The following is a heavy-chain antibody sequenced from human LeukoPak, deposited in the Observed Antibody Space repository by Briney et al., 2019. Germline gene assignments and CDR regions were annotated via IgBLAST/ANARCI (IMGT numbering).Heavy chain of an antibody. J-gene: IGHJ4*02. Sequence: SVTLSLTCTVSGGYISSSSYYWGSIRQPPGKGLEWIGSISYTGSTYYNPSLKSRVSISADTSKNQFSLKLSSVTAADTAIYYCARSFGYSYGLPFDYWGQGNLVTVSS. V-gene: IGHV4-39*01. CDR2: ISYTGST. D-gene: IGHD5-18*01. CDR3: ARSFGYSYGLPFDY. CDR1: GGYISSSSYY.